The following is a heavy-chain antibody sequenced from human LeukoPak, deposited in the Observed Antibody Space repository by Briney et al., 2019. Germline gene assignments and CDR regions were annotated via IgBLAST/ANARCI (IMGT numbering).Heavy chain of an antibody. CDR1: GGSISSYY. Sequence: SETLSLTCTVSGGSISSYYWSWIRQPPGKGLEWIGYIYYSGSTNYNPSLKSRVTISVDTSKNQFSLKLSSVTAADTAVYYCARRLEWELLPDAFDIWGQGTMVTVSS. CDR3: ARRLEWELLPDAFDI. D-gene: IGHD1-26*01. J-gene: IGHJ3*02. CDR2: IYYSGST. V-gene: IGHV4-59*01.